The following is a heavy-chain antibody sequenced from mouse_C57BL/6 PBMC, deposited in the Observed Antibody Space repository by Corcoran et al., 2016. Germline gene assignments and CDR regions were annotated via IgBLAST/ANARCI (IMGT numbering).Heavy chain of an antibody. V-gene: IGHV1-18*01. CDR1: GYTFTDYN. CDR2: INPNNGGT. J-gene: IGHJ4*01. CDR3: AREGDSSGLYAMDY. Sequence: EVQLQQSGPELVKPGASVKIPCKASGYTFTDYNMDWVKQSHGKSLEWIGDINPNNGGTIYNQKFKGKATLTVDKSSSTAYMELRSLTSEDTAVYYCAREGDSSGLYAMDYWGQGTSVTVSS. D-gene: IGHD3-2*02.